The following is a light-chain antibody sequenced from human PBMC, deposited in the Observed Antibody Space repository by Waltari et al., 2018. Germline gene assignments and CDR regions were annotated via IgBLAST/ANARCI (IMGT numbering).Light chain of an antibody. V-gene: IGLV3-21*04. CDR1: HIGTYS. Sequence: SSVVTQPPSVSVAPGETATITCGGDHIGTYSVPWYQPKAGQAPVLVIFYDRDRPSGIPDRFSGSNSGNTATLTISRVEAGDEARYYCHVWHPHVDPGVFGTGTEVTVL. CDR2: YDR. CDR3: HVWHPHVDPGV. J-gene: IGLJ1*01.